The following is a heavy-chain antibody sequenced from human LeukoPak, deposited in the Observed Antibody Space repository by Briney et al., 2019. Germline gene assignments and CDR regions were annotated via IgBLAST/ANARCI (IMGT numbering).Heavy chain of an antibody. CDR3: ARGTQRGYSSSWPLLVDY. J-gene: IGHJ4*02. V-gene: IGHV1-69*08. Sequence: SVKVSCKASGYTFTSYYMHWVRQAPGQGLEWMGRIIPILGTATYAQKFQGRVTITADKSTSTAYMELSSLRSEDTAVYYCARGTQRGYSSSWPLLVDYWGQGTLVTVSS. CDR2: IIPILGTA. CDR1: GYTFTSYY. D-gene: IGHD6-13*01.